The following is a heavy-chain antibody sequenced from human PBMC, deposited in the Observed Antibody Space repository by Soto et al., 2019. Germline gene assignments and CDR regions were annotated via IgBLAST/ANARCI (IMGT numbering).Heavy chain of an antibody. D-gene: IGHD3-3*01. J-gene: IGHJ6*02. V-gene: IGHV4-59*01. Sequence: PSETLSLTCTVSGGSTSSYYWSWIRQPPGKGLEWIGYIYYSGSTNYNPSLKSRVTISVDTSKNQFSLKLSSVTAADTAVYYCARDRRITIFGSSYYYYGMDVWGQGTTVTVSS. CDR2: IYYSGST. CDR1: GGSTSSYY. CDR3: ARDRRITIFGSSYYYYGMDV.